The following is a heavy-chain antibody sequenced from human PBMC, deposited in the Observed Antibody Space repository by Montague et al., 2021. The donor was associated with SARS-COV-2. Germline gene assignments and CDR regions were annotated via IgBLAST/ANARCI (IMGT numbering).Heavy chain of an antibody. CDR3: ARVTLGGRGGRTRQYDGLDS. D-gene: IGHD3-16*01. V-gene: IGHV4-59*01. Sequence: SETLSLTCTVSGGSISRYFWSWIRQTPGKGLEWMGYVHDIESSIXNPSLQSRITILLDTPKNQFSLRLNAVTAADTAVYYCARVTLGGRGGRTRQYDGLDSWGQGILVTVSS. J-gene: IGHJ4*02. CDR1: GGSISRYF. CDR2: VHDIESS.